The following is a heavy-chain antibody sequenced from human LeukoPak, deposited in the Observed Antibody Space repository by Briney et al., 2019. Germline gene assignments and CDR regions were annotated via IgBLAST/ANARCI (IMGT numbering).Heavy chain of an antibody. Sequence: GGSLRLSCAASGFTFSNYWMHWVRQAPGKGLVWVSRINSDGSNTNYADSVKGRFTISRDNAKNTLYLQMNSLRTEDTAVYFCAKDDAWLRYACWGPGTLVTVSS. J-gene: IGHJ4*02. V-gene: IGHV3-74*01. CDR2: INSDGSNT. CDR1: GFTFSNYW. D-gene: IGHD5-12*01. CDR3: AKDDAWLRYAC.